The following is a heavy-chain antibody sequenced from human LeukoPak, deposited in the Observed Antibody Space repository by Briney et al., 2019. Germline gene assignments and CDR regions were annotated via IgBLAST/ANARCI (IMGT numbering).Heavy chain of an antibody. CDR2: ISSSSSYI. CDR1: GFTFSSYS. V-gene: IGHV3-21*01. J-gene: IGHJ4*02. CDR3: ARGPPPATFDY. Sequence: GGSLRLSCAGSGFTFSSYSMNWVRQAPGKGLEWVSSISSSSSYIYYADSVKGRFTISRDNAKNSLYLQMNSLRAEDTAVYYCARGPPPATFDYWGQGTLVTVSS.